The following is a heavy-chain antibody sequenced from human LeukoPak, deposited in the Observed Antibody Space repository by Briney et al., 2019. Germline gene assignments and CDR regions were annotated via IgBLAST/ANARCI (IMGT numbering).Heavy chain of an antibody. D-gene: IGHD2-2*01. CDR1: GYTFTGYY. CDR3: ARSRPIVPAKVNWFDH. J-gene: IGHJ5*02. Sequence: ASVKVSCKASGYTFTGYYMHWVRQAPGQGLEWMGRINPNSGGTNYAQKFQGRVTMTRDTSISTAYMELSRLRSDDTAVYYCARSRPIVPAKVNWFDHWGQGTLVTVSS. CDR2: INPNSGGT. V-gene: IGHV1-2*06.